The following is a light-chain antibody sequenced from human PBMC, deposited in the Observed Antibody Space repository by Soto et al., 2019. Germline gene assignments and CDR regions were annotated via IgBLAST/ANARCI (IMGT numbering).Light chain of an antibody. CDR2: GNN. J-gene: IGLJ1*01. CDR3: QSYDSTLSGIYV. Sequence: QSVLTQPPSMSGAPGQRVTISCTGTSANIGAGYDVHWYQQLPGMAPKLLIYGNNKRPSGVPDRFSGSKSGTSASLAITGLQAEAEAEDYGQSYDSTLSGIYVLGPGTKLTVL. CDR1: SANIGAGYD. V-gene: IGLV1-40*01.